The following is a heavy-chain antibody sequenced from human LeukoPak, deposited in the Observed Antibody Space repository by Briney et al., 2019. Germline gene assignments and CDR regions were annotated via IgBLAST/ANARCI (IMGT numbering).Heavy chain of an antibody. CDR1: GGSISRTGYS. D-gene: IGHD5-18*01. CDR3: ARGVDTASGDGFDI. V-gene: IGHV4-30-2*01. CDR2: TYHSGST. J-gene: IGHJ3*02. Sequence: PSETLSLTCTVSGGSISRTGYSWSWIRQPPGQGLEWLAYTYHSGSTYYNPSLKSRLTISLDRSRNQFSLKLSSVTAADSAAYYCARGVDTASGDGFDIWGQGTMVTVSS.